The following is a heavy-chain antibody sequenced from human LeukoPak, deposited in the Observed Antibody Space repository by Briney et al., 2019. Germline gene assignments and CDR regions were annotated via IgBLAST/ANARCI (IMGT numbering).Heavy chain of an antibody. CDR1: GGSFSGYY. D-gene: IGHD3-22*01. J-gene: IGHJ2*01. CDR2: IYHSGST. CDR3: ARQGSQYYYDISGYYSWYFDL. V-gene: IGHV4-34*01. Sequence: SETLSLTCAVYGGSFSGYYWSWIRQPPGKGLEWIGEIYHSGSTNYNPSLKSRVTISVDKSKNQFSLKLSSVTAAETAVYYCARQGSQYYYDISGYYSWYFDLWGRGTLVTVSS.